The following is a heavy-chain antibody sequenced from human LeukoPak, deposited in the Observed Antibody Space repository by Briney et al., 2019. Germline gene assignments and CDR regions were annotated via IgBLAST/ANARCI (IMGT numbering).Heavy chain of an antibody. J-gene: IGHJ4*02. Sequence: PGGSLRLSCAASGFTFNNYGMFWFRQAPGKGLDWVSFIRFDGSHKYYADSVKGRFTISRDNSKKSLFLEMNSLRAEDTAVYYCARAGSSQWLIDLFDFWGQGTLVTVSS. CDR1: GFTFNNYG. CDR3: ARAGSSQWLIDLFDF. CDR2: IRFDGSHK. D-gene: IGHD6-19*01. V-gene: IGHV3-30*02.